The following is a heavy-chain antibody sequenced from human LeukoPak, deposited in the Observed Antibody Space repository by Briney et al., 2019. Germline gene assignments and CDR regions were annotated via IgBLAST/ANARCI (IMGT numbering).Heavy chain of an antibody. CDR2: MTGSGSTT. CDR1: GFTFSSYA. V-gene: IGHV3-23*01. D-gene: IGHD1-26*01. J-gene: IGHJ3*02. Sequence: GGSLRLSCAASGFTFSSYAMSWVRQAPGKGLECVSTMTGSGSTTRYADSVKGRFIISRDNSKNTLYLQMNSLRAEDTAIYYCAKGPWDLPHAFDIWGLGTMVTVSS. CDR3: AKGPWDLPHAFDI.